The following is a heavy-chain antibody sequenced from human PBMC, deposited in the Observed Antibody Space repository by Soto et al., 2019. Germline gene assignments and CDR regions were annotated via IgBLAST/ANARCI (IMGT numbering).Heavy chain of an antibody. CDR3: ADAPYSSGWYWMLA. J-gene: IGHJ5*02. D-gene: IGHD6-19*01. Sequence: QIQLVQSGAEVKKPGASVKVSRKASGYTFTSYAMHWVRQAPGQRIEWMGWINAGNGNTKYSQKFEGRGTITRDTSASTAYMELSSLRSEATAVYYCADAPYSSGWYWMLAWGQGTLVTVSS. CDR1: GYTFTSYA. V-gene: IGHV1-3*01. CDR2: INAGNGNT.